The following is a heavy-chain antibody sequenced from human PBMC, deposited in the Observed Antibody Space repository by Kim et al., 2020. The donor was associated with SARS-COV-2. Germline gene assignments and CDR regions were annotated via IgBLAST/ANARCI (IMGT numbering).Heavy chain of an antibody. V-gene: IGHV1-8*01. J-gene: IGHJ4*02. D-gene: IGHD6-13*01. Sequence: GYAQKLQGRVTMTRNTSISTAYMELSSLRSEDTAMYYCARRVAASGNWLDWGQGTLVTVSS. CDR3: ARRVAASGNWLD.